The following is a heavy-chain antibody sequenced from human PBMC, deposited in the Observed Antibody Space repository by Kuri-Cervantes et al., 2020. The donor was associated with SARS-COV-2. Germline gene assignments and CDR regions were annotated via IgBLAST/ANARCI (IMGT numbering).Heavy chain of an antibody. D-gene: IGHD6-19*01. CDR1: GFTFSSYS. Sequence: ETLSLTCAASGFTFSSYSMNWVRQAPGKGLEWVANIKEDGSEEYYLDSVKGRFTISRDNAKNSLHLQMNSLRVEDTAVYYCARDRRAVNFYYYYMDVWGKGTTVTVSS. J-gene: IGHJ6*03. CDR3: ARDRRAVNFYYYYMDV. V-gene: IGHV3-7*01. CDR2: IKEDGSEE.